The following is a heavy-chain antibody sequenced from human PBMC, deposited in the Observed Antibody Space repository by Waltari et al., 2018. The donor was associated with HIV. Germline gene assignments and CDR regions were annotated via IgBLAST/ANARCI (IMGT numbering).Heavy chain of an antibody. CDR3: AKDYGAHRYYLDY. CDR2: INPNGSDT. CDR1: GYTFSNYW. D-gene: IGHD4-17*01. Sequence: EVQLVQSGAEVKKPGESLKISCTGSGYTFSNYWIGWVRQMPGKGLEWMGIINPNGSDTRYSPAFQGQVILAVDKSINTAYLQWSSLRASDTATYYCAKDYGAHRYYLDYWGQGTLVTVSS. J-gene: IGHJ4*02. V-gene: IGHV5-51*01.